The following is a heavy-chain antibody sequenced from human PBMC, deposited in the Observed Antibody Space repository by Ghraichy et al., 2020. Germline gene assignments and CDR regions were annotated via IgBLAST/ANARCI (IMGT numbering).Heavy chain of an antibody. J-gene: IGHJ4*02. CDR2: INHSGST. Sequence: SETLSLTCAVYGGSFSGYYWSWIRQPPGKGLEWIGEINHSGSTNYNPSLKSRVTISVDTSKNQFSLKLSSVTAADTAVYYCARMGRRLWFGELLGLLGFDYWGQGTLVTVSS. CDR1: GGSFSGYY. CDR3: ARMGRRLWFGELLGLLGFDY. V-gene: IGHV4-34*01. D-gene: IGHD3-10*01.